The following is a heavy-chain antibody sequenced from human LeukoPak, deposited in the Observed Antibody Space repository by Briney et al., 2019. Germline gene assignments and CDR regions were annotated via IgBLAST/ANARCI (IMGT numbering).Heavy chain of an antibody. V-gene: IGHV3-7*01. CDR2: INPDGSVS. CDR1: GLTFSDSY. CDR3: ARDPHYGALDY. Sequence: PGGSLRLSCAASGLTFSDSYMTWVRRAPGRGLEWVAIINPDGSVSSYVDSVRGRFTISRDNAGNSLFLQMNNLRAEDTALYFCARDPHYGALDYWGQGTLVTVSS. D-gene: IGHD3-16*01. J-gene: IGHJ4*02.